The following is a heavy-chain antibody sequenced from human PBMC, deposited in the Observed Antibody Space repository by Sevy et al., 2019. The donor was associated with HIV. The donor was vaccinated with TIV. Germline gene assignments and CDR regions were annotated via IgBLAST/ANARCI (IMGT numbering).Heavy chain of an antibody. J-gene: IGHJ5*02. CDR1: GGSINSGDYY. CDR2: IFHTGST. Sequence: SETLSLTCTVSGGSINSGDYYWSWIRQHPEKGLEWIGYIFHTGSTYYNRSFKSRATISVDTSKNQFSLKLSLMTAEDTAVYYCAREGTKGVWFDPWGQGTLVTVSS. V-gene: IGHV4-31*03. D-gene: IGHD3-16*01. CDR3: AREGTKGVWFDP.